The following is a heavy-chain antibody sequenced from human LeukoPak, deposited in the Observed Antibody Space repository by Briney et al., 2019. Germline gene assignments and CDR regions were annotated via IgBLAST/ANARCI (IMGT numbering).Heavy chain of an antibody. CDR2: IYHSGST. CDR3: ARANYYDSHRGAFDI. V-gene: IGHV4-38-2*01. CDR1: GGSLSGYY. Sequence: PSETLSLTCAVYGGSLSGYYWGWIRQPPGKGLEWIGSIYHSGSTYYNPSLKSRVTISVDTSKNQFSLKLSSVTAADTAVYYCARANYYDSHRGAFDIWGQGTMVTVSS. J-gene: IGHJ3*02. D-gene: IGHD3-22*01.